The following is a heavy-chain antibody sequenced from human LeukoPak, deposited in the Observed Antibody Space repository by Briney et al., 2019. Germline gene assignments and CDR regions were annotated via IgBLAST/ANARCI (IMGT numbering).Heavy chain of an antibody. CDR3: ARGLPPPYCSSTSCYLRWFDP. CDR1: GVSFSGYY. J-gene: IGHJ5*02. D-gene: IGHD2-2*01. Sequence: SETLSLTCAVYGVSFSGYYWSWIRQPPGKGLEWIGEINHSGSTNYNPSLKSRVTISVDTSKNQFSLKLSSVTAADTAVYYCARGLPPPYCSSTSCYLRWFDPWGQGTLVTVSS. CDR2: INHSGST. V-gene: IGHV4-34*01.